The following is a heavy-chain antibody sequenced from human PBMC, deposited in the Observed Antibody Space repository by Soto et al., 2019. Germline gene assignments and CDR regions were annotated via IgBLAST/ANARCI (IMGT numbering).Heavy chain of an antibody. CDR3: AGHKEYNSSSDWFDP. Sequence: QLQLQESGPGLVKPSETLSLTCTVSGGSISSSSYYWGWIRQPPGKGLEWIGSIYYSGSTYYNPSLKSRVTISVNASKNHFTLTLSSVSAADTAVYYCAGHKEYNSSSDWFDPWGQGTLVTVSS. CDR2: IYYSGST. CDR1: GGSISSSSYY. D-gene: IGHD6-6*01. V-gene: IGHV4-39*01. J-gene: IGHJ5*02.